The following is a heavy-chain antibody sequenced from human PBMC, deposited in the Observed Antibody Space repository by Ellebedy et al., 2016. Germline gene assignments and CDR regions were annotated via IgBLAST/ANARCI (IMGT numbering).Heavy chain of an antibody. D-gene: IGHD3-9*01. CDR3: SKAQTRGGRATGYYLPSDY. V-gene: IGHV3-23*01. Sequence: GESLKISXAASGFNFSSNAMTWVRQAPGKGLEWVASIGIGGFPTYYADSVKGLFTISRDNSKNTLYLQMNNLRAEDTAVYYCSKAQTRGGRATGYYLPSDYWGQGTLVTVSS. CDR2: IGIGGFPT. J-gene: IGHJ4*02. CDR1: GFNFSSNA.